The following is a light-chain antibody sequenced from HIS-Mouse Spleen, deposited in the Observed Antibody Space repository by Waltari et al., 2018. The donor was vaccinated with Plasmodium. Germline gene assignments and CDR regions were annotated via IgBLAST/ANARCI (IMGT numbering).Light chain of an antibody. CDR1: QSISSY. Sequence: DIQMTQSPSSLSASVGDRVTIPCRASQSISSYLNWYQQKPGKAPKLLIYAASSLQSGVTSRFSGSGSGTDFTLTISSLQPEYFATYYCQQSYSTWTFGQGTKVEIK. J-gene: IGKJ1*01. V-gene: IGKV1-39*01. CDR3: QQSYSTWT. CDR2: AAS.